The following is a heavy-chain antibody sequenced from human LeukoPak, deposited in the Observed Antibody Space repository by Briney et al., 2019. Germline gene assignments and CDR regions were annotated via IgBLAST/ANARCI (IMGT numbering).Heavy chain of an antibody. J-gene: IGHJ4*02. V-gene: IGHV3-74*01. CDR1: GLTFSSYW. CDR2: INSDGSGT. D-gene: IGHD2-8*02. Sequence: GGSLRLSCAASGLTFSSYWMHWVRQAPGKGLVWVSRINSDGSGTTYADSVKGRFSISRDNSKNTVYLQMNSLRAEDTAVYYCAGDRKESCTGYTCYPDYWGQGTLVTVSS. CDR3: AGDRKESCTGYTCYPDY.